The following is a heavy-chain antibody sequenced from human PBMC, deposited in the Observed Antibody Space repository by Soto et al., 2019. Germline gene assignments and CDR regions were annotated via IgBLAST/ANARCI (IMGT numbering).Heavy chain of an antibody. J-gene: IGHJ3*01. V-gene: IGHV3-48*04. CDR1: GFTFTDHS. CDR2: INDISNAI. D-gene: IGHD4-17*01. CDR3: ARDRTTSFSADL. Sequence: EVQLVESGGGLVQPGGSLRLSCTASGFTFTDHSMNWVRHAPGKGLEWLSYINDISNAIHYADSVKGRFAMSRDNDKKAVFLQMNRLSVEDKGVYECARDRTTSFSADLWGQGTVVTVSS.